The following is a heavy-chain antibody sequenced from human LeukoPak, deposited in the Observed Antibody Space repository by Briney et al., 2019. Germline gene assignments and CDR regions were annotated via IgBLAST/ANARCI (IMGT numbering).Heavy chain of an antibody. CDR3: AKGGHSNFDY. CDR1: GFTLSTQW. CDR2: IKEDGSDK. Sequence: GGSLTLPCAASGFTLSTQWMKWLRKSPGKGLEWVASIKEDGSDKYYVDSAKGRFSISRDNAKNSLYLQMNSLRTDDTAVYYCAKGGHSNFDYWRQGTLVTVSS. D-gene: IGHD2-15*01. V-gene: IGHV3-7*01. J-gene: IGHJ4*02.